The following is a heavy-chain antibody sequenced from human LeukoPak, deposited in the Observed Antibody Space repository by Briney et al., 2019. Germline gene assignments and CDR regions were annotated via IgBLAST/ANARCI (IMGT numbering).Heavy chain of an antibody. CDR1: GSTFSSYW. Sequence: GSLRLSCAASGSTFSSYWMHWVRQAPGKGLEWVSSISSSSSYIYYADSVKGRFTISRDNAKNSLYLQMNSLRAEDTAVYYCARDLGRGYSYGSDYWGQGTLVTVSS. J-gene: IGHJ4*02. V-gene: IGHV3-21*01. CDR2: ISSSSSYI. D-gene: IGHD5-18*01. CDR3: ARDLGRGYSYGSDY.